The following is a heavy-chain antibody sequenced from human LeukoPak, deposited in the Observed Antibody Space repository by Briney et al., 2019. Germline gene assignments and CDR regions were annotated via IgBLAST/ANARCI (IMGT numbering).Heavy chain of an antibody. V-gene: IGHV3-23*01. J-gene: IGHJ5*02. Sequence: GSLRLSCAASGFTFSSYAMSWVRQAPGKGLEWVSAISGSGGSTYYADSVKGRFTISRDNSKNTLYLQMNSLRAEDTAVYYCAKGVSSVVYALNWFDPWGQGTLVTVSS. CDR3: AKGVSSVVYALNWFDP. CDR2: ISGSGGST. CDR1: GFTFSSYA. D-gene: IGHD2-8*02.